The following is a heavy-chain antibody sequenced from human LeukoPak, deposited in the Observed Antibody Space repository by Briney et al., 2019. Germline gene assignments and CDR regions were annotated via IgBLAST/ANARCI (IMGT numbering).Heavy chain of an antibody. CDR1: GDSFSSYY. D-gene: IGHD1-26*01. CDR3: GRLRGSAIDY. V-gene: IGHV4-59*01. Sequence: SETLSPTCTVSGDSFSSYYWGWIRQPPGKGLEWIGYIDYSGSTTYNSSLRSRVTMSVDTSKNQFSLNLNSVTAADTAMYYCGRLRGSAIDYWGQGTLVAVSS. J-gene: IGHJ4*02. CDR2: IDYSGST.